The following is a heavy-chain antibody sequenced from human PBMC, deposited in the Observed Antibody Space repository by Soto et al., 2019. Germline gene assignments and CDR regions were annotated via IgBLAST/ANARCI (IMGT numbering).Heavy chain of an antibody. J-gene: IGHJ5*01. CDR2: IFHSGIT. CDR1: GGSFNNDY. D-gene: IGHD3-22*01. V-gene: IGHV4-59*01. Sequence: PSETLSLTCTICGGSFNNDYWTWIRQSPGKGLEWIGYIFHSGITDYNPSVKSRVTISIDKSKNLFSLKLTSVTAADTAVYYCARDRYFYDSAGYYRTLDSWGQGILVTVSS. CDR3: ARDRYFYDSAGYYRTLDS.